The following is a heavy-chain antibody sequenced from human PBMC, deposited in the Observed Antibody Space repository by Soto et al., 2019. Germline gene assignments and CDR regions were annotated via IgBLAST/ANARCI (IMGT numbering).Heavy chain of an antibody. D-gene: IGHD3-3*01. CDR3: ARKSYDFWSSGWFDP. J-gene: IGHJ5*02. Sequence: SETLSLTCTVSGGSISRYYWSWIRQPPGKGLEWIGYIYYSGSTNYNPSLKSRVTISVDTSKNQFSLKLSSVTAADTAVYYCARKSYDFWSSGWFDPWGQGTLVTVSS. CDR1: GGSISRYY. V-gene: IGHV4-59*01. CDR2: IYYSGST.